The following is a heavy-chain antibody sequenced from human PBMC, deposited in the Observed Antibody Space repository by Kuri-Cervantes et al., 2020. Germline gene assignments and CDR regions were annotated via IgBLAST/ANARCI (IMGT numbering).Heavy chain of an antibody. CDR1: GYTFTSYD. V-gene: IGHV1-8*01. D-gene: IGHD6-19*01. CDR3: ARPVAGTRAFDY. CDR2: MNPNSGST. Sequence: ASVKVSCKASGYTFTSYDINWVRQATGQGLEWMGWMNPNSGSTGYAQKFQGRVTMTRNTSISTAYMELSSLRSEDTAVYYCARPVAGTRAFDYWGQGTLVTVSS. J-gene: IGHJ4*02.